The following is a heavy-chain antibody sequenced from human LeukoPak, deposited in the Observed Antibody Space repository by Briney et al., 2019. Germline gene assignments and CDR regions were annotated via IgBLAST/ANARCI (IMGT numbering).Heavy chain of an antibody. CDR2: ISAYNGNT. J-gene: IGHJ5*02. D-gene: IGHD2-15*01. CDR3: ARDLGYCSGGSCYWGWFDP. V-gene: IGHV1-18*01. Sequence: ASVKVSCKASGYTFTSYGISWVRQAPGQGLEWMGWISAYNGNTNYAQKLQGRVTMTTDTSTSTAYMELRSLRSDDTAVYYCARDLGYCSGGSCYWGWFDPWGQGTPVTVSS. CDR1: GYTFTSYG.